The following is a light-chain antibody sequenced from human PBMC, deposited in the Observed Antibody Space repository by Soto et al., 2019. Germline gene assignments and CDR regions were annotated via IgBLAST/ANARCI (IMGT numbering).Light chain of an antibody. Sequence: ELVLTQFPGTLSLSPGERATLSCRASQSVSSSYLAWYQQKPGQAPRLLVYGASSRATGIPDRFSGSGSGTDFTLTNSRLEPEDFAVYSCQQYCSSPTSFGQGTKVDI. V-gene: IGKV3-20*01. CDR1: QSVSSSY. CDR2: GAS. CDR3: QQYCSSPTS. J-gene: IGKJ1*01.